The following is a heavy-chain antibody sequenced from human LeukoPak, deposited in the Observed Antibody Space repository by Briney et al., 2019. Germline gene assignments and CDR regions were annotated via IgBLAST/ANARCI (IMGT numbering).Heavy chain of an antibody. D-gene: IGHD3-3*01. Sequence: GGSLRLSCAASGFTFRTYAMSWVRQAPGKGLEWVSGISGSGGSTYYADSVKGRFTISRDNSKNTLYLQMNSLRAEDTAVHYCAKRDDFWSGYTDYWGQGTLVTVSS. V-gene: IGHV3-23*01. CDR1: GFTFRTYA. CDR2: ISGSGGST. CDR3: AKRDDFWSGYTDY. J-gene: IGHJ4*02.